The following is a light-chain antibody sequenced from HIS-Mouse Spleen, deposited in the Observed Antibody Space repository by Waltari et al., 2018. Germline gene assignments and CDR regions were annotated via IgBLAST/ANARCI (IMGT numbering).Light chain of an antibody. CDR1: QAISSA. V-gene: IGKV1-13*02. J-gene: IGKJ4*01. CDR2: DAS. CDR3: QQFNRYRPL. Sequence: AIQLTQSPSSLSASVGDRVTITCRASQAISSALAWYQQKPGQAPKLLIYDASSLESGVPSRFSGSGAGTDFTLTIRSLQPEDFATYDCQQFNRYRPLFGGGTKVEIK.